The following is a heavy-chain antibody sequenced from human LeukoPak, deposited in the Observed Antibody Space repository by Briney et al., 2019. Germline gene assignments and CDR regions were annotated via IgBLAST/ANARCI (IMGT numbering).Heavy chain of an antibody. Sequence: KPSETLSLTCAVSGYSISSGYYWGWIRQPPGKGLEWIGSIYYSGSTYYNPSLKSRVTISVDTSKNQFSLKLSSVTAADTAVYYCARHPTHYYDSSGYPIWGAFDIWGQGTMVTVSS. V-gene: IGHV4-38-2*01. D-gene: IGHD3-22*01. CDR2: IYYSGST. CDR1: GYSISSGYY. J-gene: IGHJ3*02. CDR3: ARHPTHYYDSSGYPIWGAFDI.